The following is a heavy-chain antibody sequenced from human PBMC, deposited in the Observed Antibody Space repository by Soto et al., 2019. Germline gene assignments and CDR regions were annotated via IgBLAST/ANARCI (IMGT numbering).Heavy chain of an antibody. J-gene: IGHJ6*02. D-gene: IGHD3-10*01. Sequence: PGGSLRLSCAASGFTFSSYGMHWVRQAPGKGLEWVAVISYDGSNKYYADSVKGRFTISRDNSKNTLYLQMNSLRAEDTAVYYCAKVRVSPWYGMDVWGQGTTVTVSS. CDR1: GFTFSSYG. CDR2: ISYDGSNK. V-gene: IGHV3-30*18. CDR3: AKVRVSPWYGMDV.